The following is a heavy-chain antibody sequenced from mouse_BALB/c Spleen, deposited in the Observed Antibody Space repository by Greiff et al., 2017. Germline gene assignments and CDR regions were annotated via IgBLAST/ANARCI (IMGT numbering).Heavy chain of an antibody. CDR1: GFTFTAYY. CDR2: IRNKANGYTT. J-gene: IGHJ4*01. CDR3: ARDGVGHYYAMDY. Sequence: EVQVVESGGGLVQPGGSLRLSCATSGFTFTAYYMSWVRPPPGKALEWLGFIRNKANGYTTEYSASVKGRFTISRDNSKSILYLKMNTLRAEDSATYYCARDGVGHYYAMDYWGQGTSVTVST. V-gene: IGHV7-3*02. D-gene: IGHD4-1*01.